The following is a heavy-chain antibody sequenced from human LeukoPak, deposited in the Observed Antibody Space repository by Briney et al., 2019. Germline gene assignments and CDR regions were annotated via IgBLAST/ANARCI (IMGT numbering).Heavy chain of an antibody. J-gene: IGHJ5*02. CDR2: IKQDGSEK. D-gene: IGHD3-10*01. V-gene: IGHV3-7*01. CDR1: GFTFSSYW. CDR3: APGELLSAPQFDP. Sequence: GGSLRLSCAASGFTFSSYWMSWVRQAPGKGLEWVANIKQDGSEKYYVDSVKGQFTISRDNAKNSLYLQMNSLRAEDTAVYYCAPGELLSAPQFDPWGQGTLVTVSS.